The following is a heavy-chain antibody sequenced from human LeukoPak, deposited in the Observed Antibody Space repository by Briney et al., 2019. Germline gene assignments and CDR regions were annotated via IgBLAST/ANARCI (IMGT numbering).Heavy chain of an antibody. CDR2: ISYDGSNK. Sequence: GGSLRLSCAASGFTFSSYAMHWVRQAPGKGLEWVAVISYDGSNKYYADSVKGRFTISRDNSKNTLYLQMNSLRAEDTAVYYCARVTPDYYDSSGCYDYWGQGTLVTVSS. CDR3: ARVTPDYYDSSGCYDY. D-gene: IGHD3-22*01. J-gene: IGHJ4*02. V-gene: IGHV3-30-3*01. CDR1: GFTFSSYA.